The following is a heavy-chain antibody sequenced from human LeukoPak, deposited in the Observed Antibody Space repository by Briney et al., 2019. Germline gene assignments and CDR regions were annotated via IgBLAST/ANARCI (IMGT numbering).Heavy chain of an antibody. CDR3: ARAIHYYYYYYMDV. Sequence: SVKVSCKASGGTFSNYPISWVRQAPGQGLEWMGGIIPIFGTANYAQKFQGRVTITADKSTSTAYMELSSLRSEDTAVYYCARAIHYYYYYYMDVWGKGTTVTVSS. V-gene: IGHV1-69*06. CDR1: GGTFSNYP. CDR2: IIPIFGTA. J-gene: IGHJ6*03.